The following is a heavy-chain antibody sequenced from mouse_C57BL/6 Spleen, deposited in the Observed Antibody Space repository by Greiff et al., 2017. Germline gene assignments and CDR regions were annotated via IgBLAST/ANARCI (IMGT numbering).Heavy chain of an antibody. V-gene: IGHV1-64*01. CDR3: AKEAGNSVAMDY. Sequence: VQLQQPGAELVKPGASVKLSCKASGYTFTSYWMHWVKQRPGQGLEWIGMIHPNSGSTNYNEKFKSKATLTVDKSSSTAYMQLSSLTSEDSAFDYCAKEAGNSVAMDYWGQGTSVTGAS. CDR1: GYTFTSYW. J-gene: IGHJ4*01. D-gene: IGHD2-1*01. CDR2: IHPNSGST.